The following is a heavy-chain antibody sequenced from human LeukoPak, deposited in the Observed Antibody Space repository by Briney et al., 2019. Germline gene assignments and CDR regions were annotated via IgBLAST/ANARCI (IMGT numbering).Heavy chain of an antibody. D-gene: IGHD3-3*01. CDR1: GYSISSGYY. Sequence: SETLSLTCAVSGYSISSGYYWGWIRQPPGKGLEWIGSIYHSGSTYYNPSLKSRVTISVDTSKNQFSLKLSSVTAADTAVYYCARGTRGLEWLANDAFDIWGQRTMVTVSS. V-gene: IGHV4-38-2*01. J-gene: IGHJ3*02. CDR2: IYHSGST. CDR3: ARGTRGLEWLANDAFDI.